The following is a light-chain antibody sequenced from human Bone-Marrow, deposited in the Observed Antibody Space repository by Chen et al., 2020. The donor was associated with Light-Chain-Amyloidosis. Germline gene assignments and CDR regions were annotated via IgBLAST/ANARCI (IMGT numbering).Light chain of an antibody. CDR3: QTWGSGFHVL. J-gene: IGLJ2*01. V-gene: IGLV4-69*01. Sequence: QLVLTQSPSASASLGASVKPTRILRSGHRTYPIAWHQRQPGKGPRYLMLVNQDGTPTKGDGIPDRFSGSSSGAERYLTISSLRSEDEADYYCQTWGSGFHVLFGGGTRLSVL. CDR1: SGHRTYP. CDR2: VNQDGTP.